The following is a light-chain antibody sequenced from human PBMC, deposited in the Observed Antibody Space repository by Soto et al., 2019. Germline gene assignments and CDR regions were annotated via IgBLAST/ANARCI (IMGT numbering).Light chain of an antibody. CDR1: SSDVGDHNY. CDR3: SSYTTSSTVI. CDR2: AVS. Sequence: QSALTQPASVSGSPGQSITISCTGTSSDVGDHNYVSWYQQQPGKAPKLMIYAVSNRPSGVSNRFSGSESGNTASLTISGLQAEDEADYYCSSYTTSSTVIFGGGTKLTVL. J-gene: IGLJ2*01. V-gene: IGLV2-14*03.